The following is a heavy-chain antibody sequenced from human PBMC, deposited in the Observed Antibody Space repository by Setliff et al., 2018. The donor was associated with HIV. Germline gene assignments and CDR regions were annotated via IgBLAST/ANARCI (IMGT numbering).Heavy chain of an antibody. J-gene: IGHJ4*02. CDR2: IYSGGDT. V-gene: IGHV3-66*02. CDR1: GFTVSTYY. D-gene: IGHD3-22*01. Sequence: HPGGSLRLSCAASGFTVSTYYMSWVRQAPGKGLEWISTIYSGGDTYHADSVKGRFTLSRDTSKNTLSLQMNSLRPEDTAVFYCARVRLYSSALDYWGQGTLVTVSS. CDR3: ARVRLYSSALDY.